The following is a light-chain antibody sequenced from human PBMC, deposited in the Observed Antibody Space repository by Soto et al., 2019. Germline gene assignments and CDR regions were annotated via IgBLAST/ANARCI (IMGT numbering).Light chain of an antibody. CDR1: SSDIGSNNY. V-gene: IGLV2-14*01. CDR2: EVS. Sequence: QSPLTQPASVSGSPGQSITISCTGTSSDIGSNNYVSWFQQRPGKVPTLIIYEVSNRPSGVSTHFSGSKSGNTASLTISGLLPEDEAEYYCSSYTTTTRLFGGGTKLTVL. J-gene: IGLJ3*02. CDR3: SSYTTTTRL.